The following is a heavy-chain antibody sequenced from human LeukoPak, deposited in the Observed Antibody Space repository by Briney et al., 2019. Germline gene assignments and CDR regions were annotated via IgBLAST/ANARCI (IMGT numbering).Heavy chain of an antibody. Sequence: GGSLRLSCAASGFTFSSYSMNWVRQAPGKGLEWVSSISSSSSYIYYADSVKGRFTISRDNAKNSLYLQMNSLRAEDTAVYYCARDAMVRGVHNADFDYWGQGTLVTVSS. V-gene: IGHV3-21*01. CDR2: ISSSSSYI. J-gene: IGHJ4*02. CDR3: ARDAMVRGVHNADFDY. CDR1: GFTFSSYS. D-gene: IGHD3-10*01.